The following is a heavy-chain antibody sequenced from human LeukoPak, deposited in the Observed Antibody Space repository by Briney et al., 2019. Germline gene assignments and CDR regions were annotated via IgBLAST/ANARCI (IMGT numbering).Heavy chain of an antibody. CDR2: ISSSSSTI. CDR1: GFTFSSYS. CDR3: ARGRVYCSGTSCYEDY. D-gene: IGHD2-2*01. J-gene: IGHJ4*02. Sequence: GGSLRLSCAASGFTFSSYSMNWVRQAPGKGLEWVSYISSSSSTIYYADSVKGRFTISRDNAKNSLYLQMDSLRDEDTAVYYCARGRVYCSGTSCYEDYWGQGTLVTVSS. V-gene: IGHV3-48*02.